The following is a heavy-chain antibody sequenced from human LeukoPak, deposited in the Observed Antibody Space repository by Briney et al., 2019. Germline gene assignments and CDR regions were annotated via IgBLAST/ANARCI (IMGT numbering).Heavy chain of an antibody. Sequence: SQTLSLTCSFSGRSISKYYWRWMRQPSGKELEGIVRIYTRGRTNYNPALKSRVAMSVDTSKKPFSLKLSSVTAADTAVYYCARDPQLGPFEYWGEGTLVTVSS. CDR3: ARDPQLGPFEY. J-gene: IGHJ4*02. V-gene: IGHV4-4*07. D-gene: IGHD6-6*01. CDR2: IYTRGRT. CDR1: GRSISKYY.